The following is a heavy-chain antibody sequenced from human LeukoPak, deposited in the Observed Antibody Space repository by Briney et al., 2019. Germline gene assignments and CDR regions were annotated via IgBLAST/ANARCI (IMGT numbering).Heavy chain of an antibody. CDR3: ARGLVTTSFYYYYYMDV. CDR2: INHSGST. CDR1: GGSFSGYY. J-gene: IGHJ6*03. D-gene: IGHD4-17*01. Sequence: PSETLSLTCAVYGGSFSGYYWSWIRQPPGKGLEWIGEINHSGSTNYNPSLKSRVTISVDASKNQFSLKLSSVTAADTAVYYCARGLVTTSFYYYYYMDVWGKGTTVTVSS. V-gene: IGHV4-34*01.